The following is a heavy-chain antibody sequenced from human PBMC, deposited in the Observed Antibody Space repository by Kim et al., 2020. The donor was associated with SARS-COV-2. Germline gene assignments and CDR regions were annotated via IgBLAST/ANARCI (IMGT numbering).Heavy chain of an antibody. J-gene: IGHJ4*02. CDR2: IYSGGSST. V-gene: IGHV3-23*03. D-gene: IGHD3-10*01. Sequence: GGSLRLSCAASGFTFSSYAMSWVRQAPGKGLEWVSVIYSGGSSTYYADSVKGRFTISRDNSKNTLYLQMNSLRAEDTAVYYCATGLNYYGSGRSWGYFDYWGQGTLVTVSS. CDR3: ATGLNYYGSGRSWGYFDY. CDR1: GFTFSSYA.